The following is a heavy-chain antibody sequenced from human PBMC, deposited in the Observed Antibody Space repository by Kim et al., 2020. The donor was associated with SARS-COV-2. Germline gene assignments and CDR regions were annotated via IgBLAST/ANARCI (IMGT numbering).Heavy chain of an antibody. Sequence: GGSLRLSCAASGFTFSSYGMHWVRQAPGKGLEWVAVISYDGSNKYYADSVKGRFTISRDNSKNTLYLQMNSLRAEDTAVYYCACIAARGGPFDYWGQGTLVTVSS. CDR3: ACIAARGGPFDY. J-gene: IGHJ4*02. CDR1: GFTFSSYG. V-gene: IGHV3-30*03. CDR2: ISYDGSNK. D-gene: IGHD6-6*01.